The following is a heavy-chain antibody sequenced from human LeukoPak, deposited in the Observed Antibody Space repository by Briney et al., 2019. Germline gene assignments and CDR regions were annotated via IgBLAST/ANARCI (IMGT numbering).Heavy chain of an antibody. CDR1: GDSISSSSYY. CDR2: IYSRGNT. Sequence: SETLSLTCSVSGDSISSSSYYWAWIRQPPGKGLEWIGAIYSRGNTYYNPSLKSRLTIFIDTSKNQYSLQLRSVIAADAAVYCCARRGWDRPFDYWGQGVPVIVSS. D-gene: IGHD6-19*01. CDR3: ARRGWDRPFDY. V-gene: IGHV4-39*01. J-gene: IGHJ4*02.